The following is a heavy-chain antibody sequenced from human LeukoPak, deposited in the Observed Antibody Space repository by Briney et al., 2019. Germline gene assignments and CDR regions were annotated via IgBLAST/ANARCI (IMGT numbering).Heavy chain of an antibody. CDR2: IYYSGST. CDR3: ARERLGNKNAFDI. D-gene: IGHD7-27*01. V-gene: IGHV4-59*01. J-gene: IGHJ3*02. CDR1: GGSISSYY. Sequence: SETLSLTCTVSGGSISSYYRSWIRQPPGKGLEWIGYIYYSGSTNYNPSLKSRVTISVDTSKNQFSLKLSSVTAADTAVYYCARERLGNKNAFDIWGQGTMVTVSS.